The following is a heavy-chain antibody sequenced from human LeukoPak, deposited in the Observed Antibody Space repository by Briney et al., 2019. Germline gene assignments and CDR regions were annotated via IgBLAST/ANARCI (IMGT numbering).Heavy chain of an antibody. J-gene: IGHJ4*02. CDR1: GGSISSGGYY. Sequence: SQTLSLTCTVSGGSISSGGYYWSWIRQHPGKGLEWIGYIYYSGSTYYNPSLKSRVTISVDTSKNQFSLKLSSVTAADTAVYYCAREEGDDSSGYYYFDYWGQGTLVTVSS. V-gene: IGHV4-31*03. CDR3: AREEGDDSSGYYYFDY. D-gene: IGHD3-22*01. CDR2: IYYSGST.